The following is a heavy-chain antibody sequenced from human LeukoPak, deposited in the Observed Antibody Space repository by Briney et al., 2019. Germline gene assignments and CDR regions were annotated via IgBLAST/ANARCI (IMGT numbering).Heavy chain of an antibody. CDR1: GGSISSYY. CDR2: IYYSGST. D-gene: IGHD3-22*01. V-gene: IGHV4-59*01. CDR3: ARRSSGYYHYFDH. Sequence: SETLSLTCTVSGGSISSYYWSWIRQPPGKGLEWIGYIYYSGSTNYNPSLKSRVTISVDTSKNQFSLKLSSVTAADTAVYYCARRSSGYYHYFDHWGQGTLVTVSS. J-gene: IGHJ4*02.